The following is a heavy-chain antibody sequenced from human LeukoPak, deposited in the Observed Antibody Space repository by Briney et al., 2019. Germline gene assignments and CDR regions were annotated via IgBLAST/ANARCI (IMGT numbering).Heavy chain of an antibody. CDR2: IKQDGSKK. J-gene: IGHJ4*02. CDR1: GFTFKNYG. CDR3: ATPLDYYDTSGYHQGGD. Sequence: PGGSLRLSCVVSGFTFKNYGMHWVRQAPGKGLEWVANIKQDGSKKNYVDSVKGRFTISRDNAKNSLYLQMNSLRAEDTAVYYCATPLDYYDTSGYHQGGDWGQGTLVTVSS. V-gene: IGHV3-7*03. D-gene: IGHD3-22*01.